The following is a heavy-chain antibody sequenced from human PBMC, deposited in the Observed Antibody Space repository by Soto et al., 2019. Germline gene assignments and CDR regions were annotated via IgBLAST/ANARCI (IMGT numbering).Heavy chain of an antibody. J-gene: IGHJ4*02. CDR2: ISGSGGST. Sequence: EVQLLESGGGLVQPGGSLRLSCAASGFTFSSYAMSWVRQAPGKGLEWVSAISGSGGSTYYADSVKGRFTISRDNYKNVLYLEMNCLRAEDTAVYYCAKVLGDYYDSSAYYYYFDYWGQGTLVTVS. V-gene: IGHV3-23*01. D-gene: IGHD3-22*01. CDR1: GFTFSSYA. CDR3: AKVLGDYYDSSAYYYYFDY.